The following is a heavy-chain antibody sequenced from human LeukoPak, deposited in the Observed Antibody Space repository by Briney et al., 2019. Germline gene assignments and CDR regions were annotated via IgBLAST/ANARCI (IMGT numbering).Heavy chain of an antibody. Sequence: PGRSLRLSCAASGFTFSSYGMHWVRQAPGKGLEWVAVIWYDGSNKYYADSVKGRFTISRDNSKNTLYLQMNSLRAEDTAVHYCARAEGSGSYSPYFDYWGQGTLVTVSP. CDR2: IWYDGSNK. CDR3: ARAEGSGSYSPYFDY. CDR1: GFTFSSYG. D-gene: IGHD3-10*01. J-gene: IGHJ4*02. V-gene: IGHV3-33*01.